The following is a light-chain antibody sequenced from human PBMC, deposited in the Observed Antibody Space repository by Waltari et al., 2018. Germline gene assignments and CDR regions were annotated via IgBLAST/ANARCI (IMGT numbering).Light chain of an antibody. J-gene: IGLJ3*02. CDR1: SPNHGAGYD. CDR3: QSYDRSLSGSV. Sequence: QSVLTQPPSVSGAPGQRVTIPCTGSSPNHGAGYDGHWHQHFPGAGPKLIISSHPHRPPGVPDRFSGSKSGTSASLAVTGLQADDEADYYCQSYDRSLSGSVFGGGTKLTVL. V-gene: IGLV1-40*01. CDR2: SHP.